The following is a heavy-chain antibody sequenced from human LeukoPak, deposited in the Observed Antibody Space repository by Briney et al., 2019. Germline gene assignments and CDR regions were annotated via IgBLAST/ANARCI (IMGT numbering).Heavy chain of an antibody. CDR2: ISAYNDNT. J-gene: IGHJ4*02. CDR3: ARASYYDSSGYDFDY. D-gene: IGHD3-22*01. V-gene: IGHV1-18*01. CDR1: GYTFTSYG. Sequence: GASVKVSCKASGYTFTSYGISWVRQAPGQGLEWMGWISAYNDNTNYAQKLQGRVTMTTDTSTSTAYMELRSLRSDGTAVYYCARASYYDSSGYDFDYWGQGTLVTVSS.